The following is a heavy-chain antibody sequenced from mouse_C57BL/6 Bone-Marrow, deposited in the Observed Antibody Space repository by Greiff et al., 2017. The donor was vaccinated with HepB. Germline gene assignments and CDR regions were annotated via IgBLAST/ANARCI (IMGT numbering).Heavy chain of an antibody. CDR3: AREGYYYGSSPTWYFDV. CDR2: IYPRSGNT. Sequence: VQGVESGAELARPGASVKLSCKASGYTFTSYGISWVKQRTGQGLEWIGEIYPRSGNTYYNEKFKGKATLTADKSSSTAYMELRSLTSEDSAVYFCAREGYYYGSSPTWYFDVWGTGTTVTVSS. V-gene: IGHV1-81*01. D-gene: IGHD1-1*01. CDR1: GYTFTSYG. J-gene: IGHJ1*03.